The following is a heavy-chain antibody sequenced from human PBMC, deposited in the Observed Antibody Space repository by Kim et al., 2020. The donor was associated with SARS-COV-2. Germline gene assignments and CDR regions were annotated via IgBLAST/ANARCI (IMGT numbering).Heavy chain of an antibody. D-gene: IGHD3-3*01. Sequence: SETLSLTCTVSGGSISSSSYYWGWIRQPPGKGLEWIGSIYYSGSTYYNPSLKSRVTISVDTSKNQFSLKLSSVTAADTAVYYCAPSQGDFWSGFKLPMDVWGQGTTVTVSS. CDR2: IYYSGST. CDR1: GGSISSSSYY. J-gene: IGHJ6*02. CDR3: APSQGDFWSGFKLPMDV. V-gene: IGHV4-39*01.